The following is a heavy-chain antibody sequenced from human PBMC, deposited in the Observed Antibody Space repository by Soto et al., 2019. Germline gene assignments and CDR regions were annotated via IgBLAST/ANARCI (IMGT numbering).Heavy chain of an antibody. V-gene: IGHV5-10-1*01. CDR3: ARILRFPSLGYFDF. Sequence: GESLKISCKGSGYSFTSYWISWVLQIPGKGLEWMGRIDPSDSYTNYSPSFQGHVTISADKSISTAYLQWSSLKASDTAMYYCARILRFPSLGYFDFWGQGTLVTVSS. J-gene: IGHJ4*02. CDR1: GYSFTSYW. CDR2: IDPSDSYT. D-gene: IGHD3-3*01.